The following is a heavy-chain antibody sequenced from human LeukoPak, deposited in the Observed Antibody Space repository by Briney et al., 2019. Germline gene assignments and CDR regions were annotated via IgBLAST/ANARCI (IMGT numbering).Heavy chain of an antibody. V-gene: IGHV3-23*01. CDR1: GFTFSSYA. D-gene: IGHD6-13*01. CDR3: AKDRAQQLVLDF. J-gene: IGHJ4*02. CDR2: IIGSGSST. Sequence: GGSLRLSCAPSGFTFSSYAMSWVRQAPGKGLEWVSAIIGSGSSTYNADSVKGRFTITRDNSKNTLFLQMNRLRAEDTAVYYCAKDRAQQLVLDFWGQGTLVTVSS.